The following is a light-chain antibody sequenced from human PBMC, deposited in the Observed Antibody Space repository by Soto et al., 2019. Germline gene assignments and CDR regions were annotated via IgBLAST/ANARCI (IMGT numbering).Light chain of an antibody. CDR2: GAS. J-gene: IGKJ1*01. CDR3: QQYNNWWT. CDR1: QSVSSN. Sequence: EILMTQSPATLSVSPGERATLSCRASQSVSSNLAWYQQKPGQAPRLLIYGASTRATGIPARFSGSGSGTEFTLTISSLQSEDFALYYCQQYNNWWTFGPGTKVEIK. V-gene: IGKV3-15*01.